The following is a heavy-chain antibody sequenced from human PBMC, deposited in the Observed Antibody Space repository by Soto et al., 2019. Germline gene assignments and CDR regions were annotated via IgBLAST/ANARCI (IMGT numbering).Heavy chain of an antibody. V-gene: IGHV3-48*03. J-gene: IGHJ6*02. CDR3: ARWFGELPHYGMDV. CDR2: ISSSGRTI. Sequence: RRLSCASAGFTFSSYQMNWARQAPGKGLGWVSYISSSGRTICYADSVKGRFTISRDNAKNSLYLQMNSLRAEDTAVYYCARWFGELPHYGMDVWGQGTTVTVSS. D-gene: IGHD3-10*01. CDR1: GFTFSSYQ.